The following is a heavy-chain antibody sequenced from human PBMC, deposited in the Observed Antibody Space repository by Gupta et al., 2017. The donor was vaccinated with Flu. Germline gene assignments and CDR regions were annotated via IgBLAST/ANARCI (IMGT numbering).Heavy chain of an antibody. J-gene: IGHJ4*02. CDR3: FIDVQNEMSPCEIYPFDD. D-gene: IGHD2-21*01. CDR1: GFTFSHAW. V-gene: IGHV3-15*01. Sequence: EVQLVESGGGLVQPGGSLRLSCGGSGFTFSHAWFSWVRQAPGKGVEWVAHIKSKRDRGTTEYAAPVKGRFTISRDDSASTLNLEMDSLKTEATAVDYCFIDVQNEMSPCEIYPFDDGGQGMMVTVSS. CDR2: IKSKRDRGTT.